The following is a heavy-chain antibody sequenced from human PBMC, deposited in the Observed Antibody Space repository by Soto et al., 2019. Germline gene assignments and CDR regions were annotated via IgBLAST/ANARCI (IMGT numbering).Heavy chain of an antibody. J-gene: IGHJ6*02. CDR3: ARAHKSGYYGMDV. Sequence: ASVKVSCKASGGTFSSYAISWVRQAPGQGLDWMGGIIPIFGTANYAQKFQGRVTITADESTSTAYMELSSLRSEDTAVYYCARAHKSGYYGMDVWGQGTTVTVSS. CDR1: GGTFSSYA. V-gene: IGHV1-69*13. CDR2: IIPIFGTA.